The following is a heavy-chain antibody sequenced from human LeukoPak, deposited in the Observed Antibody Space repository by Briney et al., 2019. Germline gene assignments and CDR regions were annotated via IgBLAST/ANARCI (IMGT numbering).Heavy chain of an antibody. Sequence: SETLSLTCTVSGGSISSSSYYWGWIRQPPGKGLEWIRSIYYSGSTYYNPSLKSRVTISVDTSKNQFSLKLSPVTAADTAAYYCARVGIDYSGNIIKYYFDYWGQGTLVTVSS. J-gene: IGHJ4*02. CDR2: IYYSGST. D-gene: IGHD4-23*01. V-gene: IGHV4-39*07. CDR3: ARVGIDYSGNIIKYYFDY. CDR1: GGSISSSSYY.